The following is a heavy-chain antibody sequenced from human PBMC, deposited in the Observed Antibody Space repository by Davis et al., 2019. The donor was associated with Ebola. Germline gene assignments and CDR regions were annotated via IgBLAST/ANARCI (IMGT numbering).Heavy chain of an antibody. CDR3: ARNPLTTVTRWYYYYYGMDV. CDR2: IWYDGSNK. D-gene: IGHD4-11*01. Sequence: GESLKISCAASGFTFSSYAMSWVRQAPGKGLEWVAVIWYDGSNKYYADSVKGRFTISRDNSKNTLYLQMNSLRAEDTAVYYCARNPLTTVTRWYYYYYGMDVWGQGTTVTVSS. V-gene: IGHV3-33*08. J-gene: IGHJ6*02. CDR1: GFTFSSYA.